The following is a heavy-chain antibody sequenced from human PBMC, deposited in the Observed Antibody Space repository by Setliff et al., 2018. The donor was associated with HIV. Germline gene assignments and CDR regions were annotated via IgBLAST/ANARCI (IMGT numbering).Heavy chain of an antibody. CDR2: FDPEDGET. J-gene: IGHJ6*03. CDR3: ARIPRWYYYYMDV. D-gene: IGHD2-15*01. Sequence: ASVKVSCKISGYTLTELSIHWVRQAPGKGLEWMANFDPEDGETFYAQKFQGRLTMTEDTSTDTAYLQWSSLKASDTAMYYCARIPRWYYYYMDVWGKGTTVTVSS. V-gene: IGHV1-24*01. CDR1: GYTLTELS.